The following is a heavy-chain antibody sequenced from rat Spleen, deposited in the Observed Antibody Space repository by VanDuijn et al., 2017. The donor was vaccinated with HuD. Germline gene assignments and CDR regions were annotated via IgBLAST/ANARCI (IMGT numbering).Heavy chain of an antibody. J-gene: IGHJ2*01. CDR3: AINWEADY. Sequence: QVQLKESGPGLVQPSQTLSLTCTVAGFSLTSYNVHWVRQPPGQGLEWMGVIWGNGNSNYNSALKSRLSISRDTSKSQVFLRMDNLQTEDTAMYFCAINWEADYWGQGVMVTVSS. V-gene: IGHV2S61*01. CDR1: GFSLTSYN. D-gene: IGHD5-1*01. CDR2: IWGNGNS.